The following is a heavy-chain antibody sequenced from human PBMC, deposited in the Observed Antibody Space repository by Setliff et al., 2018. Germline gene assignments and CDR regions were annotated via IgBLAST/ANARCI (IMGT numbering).Heavy chain of an antibody. CDR2: IIPIFGTA. V-gene: IGHV1-69*05. Sequence: SVKVSCKASGYTFISYAISWVRQAPGQGLEWMGGIIPIFGTANYAQKFQGRVTITTDESTSTAYMELSSLRSEDTAVYYCARGSDTGPYYFDYWGQGTLVTVSS. CDR3: ARGSDTGPYYFDY. D-gene: IGHD3-10*01. J-gene: IGHJ4*02. CDR1: GYTFISYA.